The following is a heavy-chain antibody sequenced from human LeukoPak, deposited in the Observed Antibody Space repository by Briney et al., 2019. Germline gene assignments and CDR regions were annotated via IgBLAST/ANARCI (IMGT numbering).Heavy chain of an antibody. CDR1: GFTFSSYG. Sequence: AGTLRLSCAASGFTFSSYGMHWVRQAPGQGLEWVAVIWYDGNNKSYADSVKGRFTISRDNSKNTLYLQMNSLRAEDTAVYYCARSTSSEYDIYHFDYWGQGTLVTVSS. CDR3: ARSTSSEYDIYHFDY. CDR2: IWYDGNNK. V-gene: IGHV3-33*01. J-gene: IGHJ4*02. D-gene: IGHD3-9*01.